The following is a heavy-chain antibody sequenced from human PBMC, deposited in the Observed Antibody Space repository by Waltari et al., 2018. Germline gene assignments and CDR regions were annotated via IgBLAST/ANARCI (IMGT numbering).Heavy chain of an antibody. CDR1: GDSVSTNYW. J-gene: IGHJ4*02. D-gene: IGHD1-26*01. Sequence: QLQLQQSGPGLVKPSESLFPSCAVSGDSVSTNYWWIWVRQPPGKWLEGIGQIHGTGKTNYNPSLESRVTVSMDTSNNQFSLRVTSPTAADTAVYFCARDRGRGLYLDSWGQGTLVTVS. CDR3: ARDRGRGLYLDS. V-gene: IGHV4-4*02. CDR2: IHGTGKT.